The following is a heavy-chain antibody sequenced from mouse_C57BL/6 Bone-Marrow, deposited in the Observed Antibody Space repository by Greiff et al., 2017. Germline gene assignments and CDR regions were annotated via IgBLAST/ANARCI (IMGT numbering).Heavy chain of an antibody. CDR3: TTYGSSFYWYFDV. CDR1: GFNIKDYY. CDR2: IDPEDGDT. Sequence: EVKLQESGAELVRPGASVKLSCTASGFNIKDYYMHWVKQRPEQGLEWIGRIDPEDGDTEYAPKFQGKATMTADTSSNTAYLQLSSLTSEDTAVYYCTTYGSSFYWYFDVWGTGTTVTVSS. J-gene: IGHJ1*03. V-gene: IGHV14-1*01. D-gene: IGHD1-1*01.